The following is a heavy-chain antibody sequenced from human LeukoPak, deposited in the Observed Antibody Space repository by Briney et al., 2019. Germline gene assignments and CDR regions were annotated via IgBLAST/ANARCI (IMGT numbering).Heavy chain of an antibody. V-gene: IGHV4-34*01. CDR1: GGSFSGFY. CDR3: ARGVIRAVAVLGY. J-gene: IGHJ4*02. Sequence: SETLSLTCAVYGGSFSGFYWSWIRQPPGKGLEWIGEINHSGSTNYNPSLKSRVTISVDTSKNQFSVKLRSVTAADTAMYYCARGVIRAVAVLGYWGREPWSPSPQ. D-gene: IGHD6-19*01. CDR2: INHSGST.